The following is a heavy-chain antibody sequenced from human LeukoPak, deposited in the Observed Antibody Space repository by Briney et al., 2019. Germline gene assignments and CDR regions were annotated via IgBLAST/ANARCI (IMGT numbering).Heavy chain of an antibody. Sequence: SETLSLTCTVSGGSISSYYWRWIRQPPGKGLEWIGYIYYSGSTNYNPSLKSRVPISVDTSKNQFSLKLSSVTAADTAVYYCARDAPLYCSSTSCRYGMDVWGQGTTVTVSS. J-gene: IGHJ6*02. CDR3: ARDAPLYCSSTSCRYGMDV. D-gene: IGHD2-2*01. V-gene: IGHV4-59*01. CDR2: IYYSGST. CDR1: GGSISSYY.